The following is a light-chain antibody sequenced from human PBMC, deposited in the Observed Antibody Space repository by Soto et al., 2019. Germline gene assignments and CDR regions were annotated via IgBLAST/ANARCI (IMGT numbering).Light chain of an antibody. CDR2: DVS. Sequence: QSALTQPASVSGSPGQSITISCTGTSSDVGGYNYVSWYQQHPGKAPKLMIYDVSNRPSGVSNRFSGSKSGNTASLTISGLQAEDEADYYCSSYTSSSIWVFGGGTKLTAL. V-gene: IGLV2-14*01. CDR3: SSYTSSSIWV. J-gene: IGLJ3*02. CDR1: SSDVGGYNY.